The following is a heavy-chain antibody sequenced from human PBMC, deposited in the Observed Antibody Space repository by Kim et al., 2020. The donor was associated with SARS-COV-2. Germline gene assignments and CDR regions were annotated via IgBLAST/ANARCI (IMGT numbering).Heavy chain of an antibody. V-gene: IGHV4-59*08. Sequence: SETLSLTCTVSGASVGSDYWTWIRQPPGRGLEWIGYIFYTGKTSYNPSLKSRVSLSLDTSRNQFSMKLHSVTAADTAVYFCARLPDSNGWPFDYWAQGTLVTVSS. CDR3: ARLPDSNGWPFDY. CDR1: GASVGSDY. D-gene: IGHD6-19*01. CDR2: IFYTGKT. J-gene: IGHJ4*02.